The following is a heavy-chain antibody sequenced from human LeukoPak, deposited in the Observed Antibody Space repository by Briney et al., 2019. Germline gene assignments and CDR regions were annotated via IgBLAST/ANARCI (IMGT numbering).Heavy chain of an antibody. CDR1: VFTFSGYW. V-gene: IGHV3-74*01. J-gene: IGHJ4*02. Sequence: PGGSLRLCCAASVFTFSGYWMHWVRQAPGKGLVWLSRINTDGSNIGYADSVKGRFTISRDNAKNTLYLQMSSLRPEDTAVYYCARDTTYYSDRRGYYYYPFDSWGQGTLVTVSS. D-gene: IGHD3-22*01. CDR3: ARDTTYYSDRRGYYYYPFDS. CDR2: INTDGSNI.